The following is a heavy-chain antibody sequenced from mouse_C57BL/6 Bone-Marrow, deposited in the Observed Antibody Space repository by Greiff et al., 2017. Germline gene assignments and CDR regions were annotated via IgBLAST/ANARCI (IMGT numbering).Heavy chain of an antibody. CDR1: GYNFTSYW. D-gene: IGHD1-1*01. CDR3: AREDYYGSSYNCDY. CDR2: IDTSDSYT. V-gene: IGHV1-69*01. Sequence: QVQLQQPGAELVMPGASVKLSCKASGYNFTSYWMHWVKQRPGQGLEWIGEIDTSDSYTNYNQKFKGKSTLTVDKSSSTAYMQLSSLTSEDSAVFYCAREDYYGSSYNCDYWGRGTTLTVSS. J-gene: IGHJ2*01.